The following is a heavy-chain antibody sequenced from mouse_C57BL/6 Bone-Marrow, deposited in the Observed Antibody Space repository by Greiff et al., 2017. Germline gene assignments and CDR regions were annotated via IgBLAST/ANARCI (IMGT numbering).Heavy chain of an antibody. CDR2: IHPNSGST. CDR1: GYTFTSYW. D-gene: IGHD3-2*02. Sequence: QVQLQQPGAELVKPGASVKLSCKASGYTFTSYWMHWVKQRPGQGLEWIGMIHPNSGSTNYNEKFKSKATLTVDKSSSTAYMQLSSLTSEDSAVYYCARGSSGDAWFAYWGQGTLVTVSA. V-gene: IGHV1-64*01. J-gene: IGHJ3*01. CDR3: ARGSSGDAWFAY.